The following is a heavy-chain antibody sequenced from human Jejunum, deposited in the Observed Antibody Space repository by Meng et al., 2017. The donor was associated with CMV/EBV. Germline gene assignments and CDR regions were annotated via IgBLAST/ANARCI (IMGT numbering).Heavy chain of an antibody. Sequence: QVQLVQSGSELKQPGASVKVSCRPSGYTFTSYAINWVRQAPGQGPDWMGWIDPNTGNPTYDQGFTGRFVFSLDTSVSTAYQQINSLRADDTAVYYCARGSPLDGYSLLDYWGQGTLVTVSS. V-gene: IGHV7-4-1*02. J-gene: IGHJ4*02. CDR3: ARGSPLDGYSLLDY. CDR1: GYTFTSYA. D-gene: IGHD5-24*01. CDR2: IDPNTGNP.